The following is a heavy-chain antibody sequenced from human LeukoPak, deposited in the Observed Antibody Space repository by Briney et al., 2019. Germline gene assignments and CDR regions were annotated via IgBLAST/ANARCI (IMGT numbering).Heavy chain of an antibody. CDR2: IYYSGST. D-gene: IGHD6-13*01. CDR1: GGSISSSSYY. V-gene: IGHV4-39*01. J-gene: IGHJ4*02. Sequence: SETLSLTCTVSGGSISSSSYYWGWTRQPPGKGLEWIGSIYYSGSTYYNPSLKSRVTISVDTSKNQFSLKLSSVTAADTAVYYCARSIAAAGKEIDYWGQGTLVTVSS. CDR3: ARSIAAAGKEIDY.